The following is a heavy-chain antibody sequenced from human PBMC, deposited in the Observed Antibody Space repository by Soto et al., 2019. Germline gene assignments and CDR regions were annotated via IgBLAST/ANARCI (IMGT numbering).Heavy chain of an antibody. D-gene: IGHD4-17*01. J-gene: IGHJ3*02. CDR3: ARGQLVGGDYGDYQIRCAFDI. CDR1: GGSISSSNW. V-gene: IGHV4-4*02. Sequence: QVQLQESGPGLVKPSGTLSLTCAVSGGSISSSNWWSWVRQPPGKGLEWIGEIYHSGSTNYNPSLKSRVTVSVDKSKNQFSLKLSSVTAADTAVYYCARGQLVGGDYGDYQIRCAFDIWGQGTMVTVSS. CDR2: IYHSGST.